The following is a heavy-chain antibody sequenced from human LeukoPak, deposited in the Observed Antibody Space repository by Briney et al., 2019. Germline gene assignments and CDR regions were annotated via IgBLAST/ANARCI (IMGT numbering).Heavy chain of an antibody. J-gene: IGHJ3*02. V-gene: IGHV4-30-4*08. CDR2: IYYSGST. Sequence: SQTLSLTCTVSGGSISSGDYYWSWIRQPPGKGLEWIGYIYYSGSTYYNPSLKSRVTISVDTSKNQFSLKLSSVTAADTAVYYCAREITIFGVVDPIDAFDIWGQGTMVTVSS. CDR1: GGSISSGDYY. CDR3: AREITIFGVVDPIDAFDI. D-gene: IGHD3-3*01.